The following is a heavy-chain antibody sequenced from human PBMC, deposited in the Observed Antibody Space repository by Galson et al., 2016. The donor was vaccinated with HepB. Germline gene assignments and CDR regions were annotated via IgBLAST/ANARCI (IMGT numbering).Heavy chain of an antibody. Sequence: SETLSLTCTVSAYSNSSGYYWGWIRQSPAEGLEWIASISHSGRTFYNPSLRSRLTISVDTSKNQFSLKLTSLTAADTAVYYCATHKPDIPARAWFDPWGQGTLVTVSS. V-gene: IGHV4-38-2*02. CDR3: ATHKPDIPARAWFDP. D-gene: IGHD2-15*01. CDR2: ISHSGRT. J-gene: IGHJ5*02. CDR1: AYSNSSGYY.